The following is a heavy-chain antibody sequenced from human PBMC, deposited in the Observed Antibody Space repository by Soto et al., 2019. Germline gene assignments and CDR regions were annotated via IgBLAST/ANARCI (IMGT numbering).Heavy chain of an antibody. CDR2: IYYSGST. J-gene: IGHJ4*02. CDR3: ARSNPGQLELPHY. Sequence: QVQLQESGPGLVKASETLSLTCTVSGGSISSYYRSWIRQPPGKGLEWIGYIYYSGSTNYNPSLKSRVTISVDTSKNQFSLKLSSVTAADTAVYYCARSNPGQLELPHYWGQGTLVTVSS. V-gene: IGHV4-59*01. D-gene: IGHD1-1*01. CDR1: GGSISSYY.